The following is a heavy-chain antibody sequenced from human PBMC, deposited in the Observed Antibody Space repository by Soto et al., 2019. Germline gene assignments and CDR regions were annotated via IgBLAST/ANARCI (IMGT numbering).Heavy chain of an antibody. CDR1: GGSISSGGYY. Sequence: SETLSLTCTVSGGSISSGGYYWSWIRQHPGKGLEWIGYIYYSGSTYYNPSLKSRVTISVDTSKNQFSLKLSSVTAADTAVYYCARGGEGDAFDIWGQGTMVTVSS. D-gene: IGHD2-21*01. V-gene: IGHV4-31*03. J-gene: IGHJ3*02. CDR3: ARGGEGDAFDI. CDR2: IYYSGST.